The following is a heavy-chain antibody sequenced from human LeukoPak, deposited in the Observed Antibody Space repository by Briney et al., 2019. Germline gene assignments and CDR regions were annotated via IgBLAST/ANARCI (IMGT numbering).Heavy chain of an antibody. V-gene: IGHV4-34*01. J-gene: IGHJ2*01. CDR2: IKHNGIT. CDR3: ARGHTVTSRWYFDL. CDR1: GGSLSDYY. Sequence: PSETLSLTCGVSGGSLSDYYWSWIRQPPGKGLEWIEEIKHNGITNYNPSLKSRVTTSVDTSKNQFSLHLRSVTAADTAVYYCARGHTVTSRWYFDLWGRGTLVTVSS. D-gene: IGHD4-17*01.